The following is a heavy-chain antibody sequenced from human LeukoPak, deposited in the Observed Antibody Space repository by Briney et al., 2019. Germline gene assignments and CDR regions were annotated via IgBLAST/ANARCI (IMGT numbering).Heavy chain of an antibody. CDR3: ARDSFLVDY. D-gene: IGHD3-16*01. CDR1: GFTFSSYS. Sequence: GGSLRLSCAASGFTFSSYSMNWVRQAPGKGLEWVSSISSSSSYIYYADSVKGRFTISRANAKNSLYLQMISLRAEDTAVYSCARDSFLVDYCGQGTLVTVSS. J-gene: IGHJ4*02. CDR2: ISSSSSYI. V-gene: IGHV3-21*01.